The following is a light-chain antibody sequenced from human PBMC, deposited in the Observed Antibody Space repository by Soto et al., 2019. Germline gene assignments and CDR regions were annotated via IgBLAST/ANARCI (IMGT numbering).Light chain of an antibody. CDR1: EDIRND. CDR3: LQHHSFPYT. V-gene: IGKV1-17*01. J-gene: IGKJ2*01. Sequence: DIQMTQSPSSLSASVGDRVTIACRASEDIRNDLGWFQQKPGKAPKRLISAASTLQNGVPSRFSGSRSGTEFTLTINTLQPEDVATYYCLQHHSFPYTFGQGTKLEI. CDR2: AAS.